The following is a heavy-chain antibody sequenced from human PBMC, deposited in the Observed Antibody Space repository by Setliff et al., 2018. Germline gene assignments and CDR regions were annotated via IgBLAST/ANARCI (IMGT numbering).Heavy chain of an antibody. CDR3: ARDHVYGGKGGDVEYYYYYGMDV. J-gene: IGHJ6*02. V-gene: IGHV3-48*01. CDR1: GLTFSSYS. Sequence: PGESLKISCAASGLTFSSYSMNWVRQAPGKGLEWVSYISSSSSTIYYADSVKGRFTISRDNAKNSLYLQMNSLRAEDTAVYYCARDHVYGGKGGDVEYYYYYGMDVWGQGTTVTVSS. CDR2: ISSSSSTI. D-gene: IGHD4-17*01.